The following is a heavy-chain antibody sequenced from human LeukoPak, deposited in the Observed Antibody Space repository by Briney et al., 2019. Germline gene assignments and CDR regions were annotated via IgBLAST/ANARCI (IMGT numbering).Heavy chain of an antibody. CDR1: GYTFTSYY. CDR3: ARGASYYYDSSGLSAFDY. J-gene: IGHJ4*02. CDR2: INPSGGST. V-gene: IGHV1-46*01. Sequence: GASVTVSFKASGYTFTSYYMHWVRQAPGQGLEWLGIINPSGGSTSYAQKFQGRVTMTRDTSTSTVYMELSSLRSEDTAVYYCARGASYYYDSSGLSAFDYWGQGTLVTVSS. D-gene: IGHD3-22*01.